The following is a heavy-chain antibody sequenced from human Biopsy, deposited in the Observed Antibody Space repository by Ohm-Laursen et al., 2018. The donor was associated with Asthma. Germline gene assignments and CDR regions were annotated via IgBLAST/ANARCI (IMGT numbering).Heavy chain of an antibody. CDR1: GYTFNSAG. V-gene: IGHV1-18*01. CDR3: ARAVDYSHYYGIDV. CDR2: ISVYSGNT. Sequence: GASVKVSCKTSGYTFNSAGITWVRQAPGQGLEWMGWISVYSGNTKVAQKLQDRVTMITDTSTSTAYMELRSLRSDGTAVYFCARAVDYSHYYGIDVWGQGTTVTVS. D-gene: IGHD3-10*01. J-gene: IGHJ6*02.